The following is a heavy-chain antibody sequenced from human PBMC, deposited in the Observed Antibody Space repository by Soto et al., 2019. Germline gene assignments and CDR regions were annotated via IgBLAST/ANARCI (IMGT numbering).Heavy chain of an antibody. D-gene: IGHD2-21*01. V-gene: IGHV4-39*01. Sequence: QLQLQESGPGLVKPSETLSLTCTVSGGSISSHSHYWGWLRQPPGKGLEWIGSIYYSGSTYYNPSLKSRVTKSVDTSKNQFSLKLTSVTAADTAMYFCARQTAVMIAELAFDLWRQGTMVTVSS. CDR1: GGSISSHSHY. J-gene: IGHJ3*01. CDR3: ARQTAVMIAELAFDL. CDR2: IYYSGST.